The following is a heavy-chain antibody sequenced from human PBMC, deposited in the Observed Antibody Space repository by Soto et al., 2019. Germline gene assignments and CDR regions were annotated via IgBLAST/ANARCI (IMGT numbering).Heavy chain of an antibody. V-gene: IGHV4-34*01. CDR1: RGSFIVFY. CDR3: ARERGYVYASNFYGIDV. D-gene: IGHD6-25*01. J-gene: IGHJ6*02. CDR2: INHSGTT. Sequence: PSDTLSLASAVYRGSFIVFYWSWGRQTPGGGLEWIGEINHSGTTNYNPSFQNRVTISVDKSTNNFSLKMTSVTAADAAVYYCARERGYVYASNFYGIDVWGQGTTVTVSS.